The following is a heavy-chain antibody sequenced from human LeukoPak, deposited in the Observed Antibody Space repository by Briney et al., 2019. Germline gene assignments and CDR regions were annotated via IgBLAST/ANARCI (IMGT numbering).Heavy chain of an antibody. Sequence: SETLSLTCTVSGYSINSGYYWGWIRQPPGKGLEWIGTIFHSGTTYYNPSLKSRVTISVDTSKNQFSLKLSSVTAADTAVYYCAREGGSYLVDAFDIWGQGTMVTVSS. CDR3: AREGGSYLVDAFDI. D-gene: IGHD1-26*01. CDR1: GYSINSGYY. CDR2: IFHSGTT. V-gene: IGHV4-38-2*02. J-gene: IGHJ3*02.